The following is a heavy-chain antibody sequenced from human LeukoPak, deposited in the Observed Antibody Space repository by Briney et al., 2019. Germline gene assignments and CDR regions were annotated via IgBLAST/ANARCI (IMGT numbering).Heavy chain of an antibody. J-gene: IGHJ1*01. V-gene: IGHV3-74*01. D-gene: IGHD3-22*01. CDR1: GFTFSSHL. CDR3: ARAPSEIGGYYPENFRH. Sequence: PRGALRLSCAASGFTFSSHLMYWVCQGPGKGLGWVSRIKSDGSTRYAEYMKGRFTVSRDNAKNTVSLQINSLRAEDTGVYYCARAPSEIGGYYPENFRHWGQGTLVIVSS. CDR2: IKSDGST.